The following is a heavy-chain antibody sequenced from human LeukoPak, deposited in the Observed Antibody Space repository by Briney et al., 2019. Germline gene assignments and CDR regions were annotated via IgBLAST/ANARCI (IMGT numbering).Heavy chain of an antibody. D-gene: IGHD3-9*01. V-gene: IGHV3-64*01. CDR2: ISNNGGGT. J-gene: IGHJ4*02. Sequence: GGSLRLSCVASGLTFSTSSMHWVRQAPGKGLEYVSAISNNGGGTYYANSVKGRFTTSRDNSKNTLYLQMGSLRAEDMAVYYCARCPGPGGDILTFFDYWGQGTLVTVSS. CDR3: ARCPGPGGDILTFFDY. CDR1: GLTFSTSS.